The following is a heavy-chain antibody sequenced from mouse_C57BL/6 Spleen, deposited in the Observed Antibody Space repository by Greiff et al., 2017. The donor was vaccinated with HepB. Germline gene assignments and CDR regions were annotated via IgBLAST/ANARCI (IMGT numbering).Heavy chain of an antibody. CDR2: IYPSDSET. V-gene: IGHV1-61*01. CDR3: ARGGLGVFDY. CDR1: GYTFTSYW. D-gene: IGHD3-2*02. J-gene: IGHJ2*01. Sequence: QVQLQQPGAELVRPGSSVKLSCKASGYTFTSYWMDWVKQRPGQGLEWIGNIYPSDSETHYNQKFKDKATLTVDKSSSTAYMQLSSLTSEDSAVYCCARGGLGVFDYWGQGTTLTVSS.